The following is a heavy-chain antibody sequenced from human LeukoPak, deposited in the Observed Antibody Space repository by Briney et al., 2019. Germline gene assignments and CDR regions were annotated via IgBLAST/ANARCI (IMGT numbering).Heavy chain of an antibody. CDR3: ARWVVPAGHWYVDL. V-gene: IGHV4-59*01. Sequence: SETLSLTCTVSGGSFSSYYWNWIRQPPGKGLEWIGYIYNSGSTKYNPSLKSRVTISVDTSKNQFSLKLSSVTAADTAVYYCARWVVPAGHWYVDLWGRGTLVTVSS. CDR2: IYNSGST. J-gene: IGHJ2*01. D-gene: IGHD2-2*01. CDR1: GGSFSSYY.